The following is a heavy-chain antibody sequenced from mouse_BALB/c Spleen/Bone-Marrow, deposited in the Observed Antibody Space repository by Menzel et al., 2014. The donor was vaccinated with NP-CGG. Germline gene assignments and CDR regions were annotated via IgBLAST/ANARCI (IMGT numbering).Heavy chain of an antibody. CDR1: GYTFTTYY. J-gene: IGHJ4*01. CDR2: INPSNGGT. CDR3: TRDGHNYYAMDY. V-gene: IGHV1-53*01. D-gene: IGHD2-3*01. Sequence: QVQLQQPGAELVKPGTSVRLSCKASGYTFTTYYIYWVKQRAGQGLEWIGGINPSNGGTNFNEKYKSKATLTVDKSSSTSYMQLSSLTSEDSAVYYCTRDGHNYYAMDYWGQGTSVTVSS.